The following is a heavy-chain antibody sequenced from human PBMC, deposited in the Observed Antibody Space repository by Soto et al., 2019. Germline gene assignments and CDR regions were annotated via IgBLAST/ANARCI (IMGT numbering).Heavy chain of an antibody. D-gene: IGHD1-1*01. J-gene: IGHJ6*02. CDR3: ARGVDAGVDV. CDR2: MSPNSGAT. V-gene: IGHV1-8*01. Sequence: QVQLVQSGAEVTKPGASVKVSCRASGYTFTTYDINWVRQATGQGLEWMGWMSPNSGATGYAQKFQGRVTMTRDTYIRSAYMELSNLRSEDTAIYYCARGVDAGVDVWGHGTTITVSS. CDR1: GYTFTTYD.